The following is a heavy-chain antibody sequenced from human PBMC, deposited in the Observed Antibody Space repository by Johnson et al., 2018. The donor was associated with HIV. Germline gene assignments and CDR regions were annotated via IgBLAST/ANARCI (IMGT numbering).Heavy chain of an antibody. J-gene: IGHJ3*02. D-gene: IGHD1-26*01. Sequence: VQLVESGGGLVQPGRSLRLSCAASGFTFDDYAMHWVRQAPGKGLEWVSGINWNGGSTGYADSVTGRFTISRDNSKNTLFLQMNSLRAEDTALYYCAKDRIVGATDDAFDIWGQGTMVTVSS. CDR2: INWNGGST. CDR3: AKDRIVGATDDAFDI. V-gene: IGHV3-9*01. CDR1: GFTFDDYA.